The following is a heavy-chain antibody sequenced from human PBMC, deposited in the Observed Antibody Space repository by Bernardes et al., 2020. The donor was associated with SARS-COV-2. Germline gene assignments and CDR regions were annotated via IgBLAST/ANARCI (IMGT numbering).Heavy chain of an antibody. V-gene: IGHV3-48*04. CDR3: ARDAYGSGSEWWFDP. CDR2: ISSSSSTI. J-gene: IGHJ5*02. CDR1: GFTFSSYS. D-gene: IGHD3-10*01. Sequence: GGSLRLSCAASGFTFSSYSMNWVRQAPGKGLEWVSYISSSSSTIYYADSVKGRFTISRDNAKNSLFLQMNSLRAEDTAVYYCARDAYGSGSEWWFDPWGQGTLVTVSS.